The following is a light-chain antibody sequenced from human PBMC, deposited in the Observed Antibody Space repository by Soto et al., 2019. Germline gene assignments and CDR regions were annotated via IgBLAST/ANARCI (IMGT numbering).Light chain of an antibody. V-gene: IGKV1-39*01. CDR1: QTISSY. J-gene: IGKJ4*01. CDR2: AAS. Sequence: DIQMTQSPSSLSASVGDRVTITCRASQTISSYLNWYQQRPGKAPKLLIYAASSLQSGVPSRFSGSGSGADFSLTISDLQPEDSASYYCQQSFSNPLTFGGGTKVDIK. CDR3: QQSFSNPLT.